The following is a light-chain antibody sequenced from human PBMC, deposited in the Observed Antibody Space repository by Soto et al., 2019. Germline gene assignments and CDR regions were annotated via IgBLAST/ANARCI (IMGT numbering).Light chain of an antibody. Sequence: EIVLTQSPATLSVSPGETATLSCRASQSVNSLLAWYQQKPGQSPRLLIYRASTRATGVAARFSGSGSGTEFTLTIRGIQSEDVVVYYWQPYNDWRSTIGEGTRLEIK. CDR1: QSVNSL. J-gene: IGKJ5*01. CDR2: RAS. V-gene: IGKV3-15*01. CDR3: QPYNDWRST.